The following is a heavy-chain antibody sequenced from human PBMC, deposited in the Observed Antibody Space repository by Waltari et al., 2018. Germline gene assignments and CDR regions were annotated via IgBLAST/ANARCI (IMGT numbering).Heavy chain of an antibody. Sequence: VQLQESGSGLVKPSGTLSLTCTVSGGSIAGYYWSWVRQPPGKGLQWIGYIYSTGRTNYNPSLESRLTMSVDTSKNQVSLKVNSVTAADTAVYYCARDITGPFDSWGQGTLVTVSS. CDR3: ARDITGPFDS. D-gene: IGHD3-3*01. V-gene: IGHV4-59*01. CDR1: GGSIAGYY. CDR2: IYSTGRT. J-gene: IGHJ4*02.